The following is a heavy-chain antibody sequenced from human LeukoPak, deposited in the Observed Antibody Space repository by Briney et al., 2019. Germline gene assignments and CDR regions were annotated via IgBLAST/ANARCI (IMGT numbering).Heavy chain of an antibody. CDR1: GFTFSSFG. D-gene: IGHD3-9*01. CDR3: ARQTLGATGYSAFDF. Sequence: PGGSLRLSCAASGFTFSSFGMNWVRQAPGKGLEWVSYISDSGSPTYYADSVKGRFTVSRDNAKNSLYLQMSSLRAEDTALYYCARQTLGATGYSAFDFWGQGTLVTVSS. CDR2: ISDSGSPT. V-gene: IGHV3-48*04. J-gene: IGHJ3*01.